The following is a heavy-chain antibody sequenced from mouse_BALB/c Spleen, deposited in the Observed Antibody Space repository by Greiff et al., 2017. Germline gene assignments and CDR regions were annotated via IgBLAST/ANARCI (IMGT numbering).Heavy chain of an antibody. D-gene: IGHD2-10*02. CDR2: ILPGSGST. CDR1: GYTFSSYW. Sequence: VQLQQSGAELMKPGASVKISCKATGYTFSSYWIEWVKQRPGHGLEWIGEILPGSGSTNYNEKFKGKATFTADTSSNTAYMQLSSLTSEDSAVYYCARWEYGNYGWYFDVWGAGTTVTVSS. CDR3: ARWEYGNYGWYFDV. V-gene: IGHV1-9*01. J-gene: IGHJ1*01.